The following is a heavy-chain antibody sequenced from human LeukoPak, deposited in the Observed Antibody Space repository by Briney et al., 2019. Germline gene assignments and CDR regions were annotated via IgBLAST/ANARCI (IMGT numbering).Heavy chain of an antibody. CDR1: GGSISSYY. CDR2: IYYSGST. J-gene: IGHJ4*02. Sequence: SETLSLTCTVSGGSISSYYWSWIRQPPGKGLEWIGYIYYSGSTNYNPSLKSRVTISVDTSKNQFSLKLSSVTAADTAVYYCARLPHYYDSSSSGAYFDYWGQGTLVTVSS. V-gene: IGHV4-59*08. CDR3: ARLPHYYDSSSSGAYFDY. D-gene: IGHD3-22*01.